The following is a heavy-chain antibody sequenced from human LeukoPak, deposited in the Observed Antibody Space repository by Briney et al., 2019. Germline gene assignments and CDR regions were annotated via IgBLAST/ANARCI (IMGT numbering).Heavy chain of an antibody. CDR2: IYYSGST. J-gene: IGHJ5*02. D-gene: IGHD3-10*01. V-gene: IGHV4-59*01. CDR1: GGSFSGYY. Sequence: PSETLSLTCAVYGGSFSGYYWSWIRQPPGKGLEWIGYIYYSGSTNYNPSLKSRVTISVDTSKNQFSLKLSSVTAADTAVYYCARGPLWFGEFNNWFDPWGQGTLVTVSS. CDR3: ARGPLWFGEFNNWFDP.